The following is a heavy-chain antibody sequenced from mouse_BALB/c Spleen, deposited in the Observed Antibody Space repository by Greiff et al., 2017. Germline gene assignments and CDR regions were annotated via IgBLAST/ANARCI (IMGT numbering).Heavy chain of an antibody. J-gene: IGHJ4*01. CDR2: ISSGGST. CDR3: AREATLYYAMDY. D-gene: IGHD3-2*02. V-gene: IGHV5-6-5*01. CDR1: GFTFSSYA. Sequence: EVMLVESGGGLVKPGGSLKLSCAASGFTFSSYAMSWVRQTPEKRLEWVASISSGGSTYYPDSVKGRFTISRDNARNILYLQMSSLRSEDTAMYYCAREATLYYAMDYWGQGTSVTVSS.